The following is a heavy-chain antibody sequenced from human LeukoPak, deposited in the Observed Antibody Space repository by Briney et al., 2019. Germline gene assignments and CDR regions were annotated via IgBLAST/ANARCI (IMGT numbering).Heavy chain of an antibody. Sequence: RPGESLKISCSGSGYSFTNFWIGWVRQMPGKGLDWMGLIYPVDSAIRYNPSFEGHVFISAEKSFSSAYLQWSSLKPSDTAIYYCARKTTSSNGLGAFDVWGQGTMVTVSS. CDR2: IYPVDSAI. D-gene: IGHD3-10*01. CDR3: ARKTTSSNGLGAFDV. V-gene: IGHV5-51*01. CDR1: GYSFTNFW. J-gene: IGHJ3*01.